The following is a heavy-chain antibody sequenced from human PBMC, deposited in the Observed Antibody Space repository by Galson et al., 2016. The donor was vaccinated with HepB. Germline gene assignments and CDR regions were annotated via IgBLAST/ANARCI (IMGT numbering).Heavy chain of an antibody. V-gene: IGHV3-48*02. CDR3: ARRLDS. Sequence: SLRLSCAASGFTFSSYGMNWVRQAPGKGLEWVSYISGSSTIYYADSVKGRFIISRDNAKNTLYLQMNSLRDEDTAVYYCARRLDSWGQGTLVPVSS. J-gene: IGHJ4*02. CDR2: ISGSSTI. CDR1: GFTFSSYG.